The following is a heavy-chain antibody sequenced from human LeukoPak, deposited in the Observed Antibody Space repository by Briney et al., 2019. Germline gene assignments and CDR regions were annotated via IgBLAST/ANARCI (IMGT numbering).Heavy chain of an antibody. D-gene: IGHD6-19*01. CDR3: ARGLRQWLVGDYFDY. J-gene: IGHJ4*02. Sequence: PSETLSLTCTVSGGSISSYYWSWIRQPPGKGLEWIGYIYYSGSTNYNPSLKSRVTISVDTSKNQFSLKLSSVTAADTAVYYCARGLRQWLVGDYFDYWGQGTLVTVSS. V-gene: IGHV4-59*01. CDR2: IYYSGST. CDR1: GGSISSYY.